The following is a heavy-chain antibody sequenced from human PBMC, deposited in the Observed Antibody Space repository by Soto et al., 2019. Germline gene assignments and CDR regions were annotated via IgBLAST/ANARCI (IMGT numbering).Heavy chain of an antibody. D-gene: IGHD2-21*01. V-gene: IGHV3-7*01. CDR3: ESARHIGH. Sequence: VGSLRLSCAASGFTFGNYWMSWVRQAPGKGPEWVANIKQDGSERNYVGSVKGRFTISRDNAENSLYLQMNSLRVEDTGVYYCESARHIGHWGQGPPGAVPS. CDR2: IKQDGSER. J-gene: IGHJ4*02. CDR1: GFTFGNYW.